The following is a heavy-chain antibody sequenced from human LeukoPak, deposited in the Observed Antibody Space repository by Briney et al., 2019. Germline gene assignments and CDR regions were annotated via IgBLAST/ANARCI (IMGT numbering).Heavy chain of an antibody. CDR3: ARENDRYGRIDY. CDR2: VSYSGST. D-gene: IGHD5-18*01. CDR1: GGSISSYY. V-gene: IGHV4-59*01. J-gene: IGHJ4*02. Sequence: PSETLSLTCTVSGGSISSYYWSWVRQPPGKGLEWIGYVSYSGSTDYNPSLKSRVIISIDTSKNQFSLRLSSVTAADTAVYYCARENDRYGRIDYWGQGTLVIVSS.